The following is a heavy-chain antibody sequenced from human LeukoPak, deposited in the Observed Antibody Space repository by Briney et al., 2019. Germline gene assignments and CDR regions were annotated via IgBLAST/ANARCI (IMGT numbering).Heavy chain of an antibody. CDR1: GGSVSSYY. D-gene: IGHD6-19*01. J-gene: IGHJ2*01. Sequence: SETLSLTCTVSGGSVSSYYWSWIRQPPGKGLEWIGYIYNSERTKYNFSLESRVTISVDTSKNQFFLKLSSVTAADTAVYHCARFHSGPSGWYVLWYFDLWGRGTLVTVSS. CDR3: ARFHSGPSGWYVLWYFDL. CDR2: IYNSERT. V-gene: IGHV4-4*09.